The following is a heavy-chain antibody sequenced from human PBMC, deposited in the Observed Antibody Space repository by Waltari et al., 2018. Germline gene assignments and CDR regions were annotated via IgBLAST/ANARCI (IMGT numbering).Heavy chain of an antibody. Sequence: EVQLVESGGGLVQPGGSLRLSCAASGFTFSSYWMSWVRQAPGKGLEWVANIKQDGSEKYYVDSVKGRFTISRDNAKNSLYLQMNSLRAEDTAVYYCARDVLLWFGELSPAFDIWGQGTMVTVSS. CDR1: GFTFSSYW. D-gene: IGHD3-10*01. CDR3: ARDVLLWFGELSPAFDI. J-gene: IGHJ3*02. CDR2: IKQDGSEK. V-gene: IGHV3-7*03.